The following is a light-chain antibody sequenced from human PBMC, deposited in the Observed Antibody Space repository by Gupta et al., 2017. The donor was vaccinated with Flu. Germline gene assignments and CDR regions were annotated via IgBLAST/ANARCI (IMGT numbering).Light chain of an antibody. CDR3: SALDSSLSARV. CDR1: SNIVGNQG. Sequence: KGLRQTATLTCTGNSNIVGNQGAAWLQQHQGHPPKLLSYRNNNRPSGISERFSASRSGNTASLTITGLQPEDEADYYCSALDSSLSARVFGGGTKLTVL. J-gene: IGLJ3*02. CDR2: RNN. V-gene: IGLV10-54*02.